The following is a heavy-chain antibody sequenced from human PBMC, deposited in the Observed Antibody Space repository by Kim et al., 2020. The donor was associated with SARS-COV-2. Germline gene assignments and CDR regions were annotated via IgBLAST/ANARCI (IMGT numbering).Heavy chain of an antibody. J-gene: IGHJ4*02. CDR1: GFILSSYW. Sequence: GGSLRLSCAASGFILSSYWMHWVRQAPGKGLVWVSRISGDGSSTSYADSVKGRFTISRDNAKNTLYLQMNSLRVEDTAVYYCARRAYSSGWWYFDYWGQGTLVTVSS. CDR2: ISGDGSST. V-gene: IGHV3-74*01. D-gene: IGHD6-19*01. CDR3: ARRAYSSGWWYFDY.